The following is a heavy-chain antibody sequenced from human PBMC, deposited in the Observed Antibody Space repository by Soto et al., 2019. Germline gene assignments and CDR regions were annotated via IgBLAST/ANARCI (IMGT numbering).Heavy chain of an antibody. CDR3: ARSGSGSGWL. V-gene: IGHV4-61*01. CDR2: IYYSGST. D-gene: IGHD6-19*01. J-gene: IGHJ4*02. Sequence: PSETLSLTCTVSGGSVSSGRFYWSWIQQPPGKGLEWIGYIYYSGSTKYNPSLRSRVTISVDTSKNQFSLKLTSVAAADTAVYYCARSGSGSGWLGGQGTLVTVSS. CDR1: GGSVSSGRFY.